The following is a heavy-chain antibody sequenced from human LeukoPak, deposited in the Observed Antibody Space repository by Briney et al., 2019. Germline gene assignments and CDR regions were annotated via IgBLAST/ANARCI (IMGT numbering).Heavy chain of an antibody. CDR3: ARGNDSSGYYYFFDY. CDR2: ISYDGRKM. Sequence: PGGSLRLSCVASGFTFSDYGIHWVRQAPGKGLEWVAVISYDGRKMKYADSVKGRFTISRDNSKNTLYLQMVNLRPEDMAVYYCARGNDSSGYYYFFDYWGQGTLVTVSS. V-gene: IGHV3-30*03. J-gene: IGHJ4*02. CDR1: GFTFSDYG. D-gene: IGHD3-22*01.